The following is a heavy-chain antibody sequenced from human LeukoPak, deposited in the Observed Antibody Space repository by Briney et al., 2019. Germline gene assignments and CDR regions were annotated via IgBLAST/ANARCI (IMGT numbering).Heavy chain of an antibody. D-gene: IGHD4-23*01. Sequence: PSQTLSLTCAVSGGSISSGGYSWSWIRQPPGKGLEWIGYIYHSGSTYYNPSLNSRVTISVDRSKNQFSLKLSSVTAADTAVYYCARGLSTTVVTPGNDYWGQGTLVTVSS. V-gene: IGHV4-30-2*01. CDR3: ARGLSTTVVTPGNDY. CDR2: IYHSGST. J-gene: IGHJ4*02. CDR1: GGSISSGGYS.